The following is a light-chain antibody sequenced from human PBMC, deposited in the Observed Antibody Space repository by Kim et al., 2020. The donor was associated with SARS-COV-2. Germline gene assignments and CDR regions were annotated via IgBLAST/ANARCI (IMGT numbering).Light chain of an antibody. J-gene: IGKJ1*01. CDR2: GAA. CDR1: QSGSGTY. Sequence: PGERATPTCRASQSGSGTYIAWYQQKPGQAPRRLIYGAASRATGIPDRISGSGSGTDFTLTISRLEPEDVAVYYCQQYGSSSRWTFGQGTKVEIK. CDR3: QQYGSSSRWT. V-gene: IGKV3-20*01.